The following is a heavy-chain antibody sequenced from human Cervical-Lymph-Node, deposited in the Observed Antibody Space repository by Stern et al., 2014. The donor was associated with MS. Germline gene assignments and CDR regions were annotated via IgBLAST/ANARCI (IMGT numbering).Heavy chain of an antibody. V-gene: IGHV2-70*04. J-gene: IGHJ3*01. Sequence: QITLKESGPALVRPTQTLTLTCTFSGFSLTTTGIRVSWISQPPGKALEWLGRLDLDTSPFYSSSLRTRLIISKDPSKNQVVLTMTNVDPADTATYYCARTPTYRFAFDVWGQGTVVIVSS. CDR2: LDLDTSP. CDR3: ARTPTYRFAFDV. D-gene: IGHD3-10*01. CDR1: GFSLTTTGIR.